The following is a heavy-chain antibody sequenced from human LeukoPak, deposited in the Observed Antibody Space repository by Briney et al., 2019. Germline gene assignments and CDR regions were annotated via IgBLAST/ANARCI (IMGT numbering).Heavy chain of an antibody. CDR3: ARGSRRNLLYFFDL. J-gene: IGHJ4*02. CDR1: GYTFTSYD. Sequence: ASVKVSCKASGYTFTSYDINWVRQATGQGPEWMGWMNPNSGNTGYARKFQGRVTMTRSTSISTTYMELSSLRSEDMAVYYCARGSRRNLLYFFDLWGQGTLVTVSS. V-gene: IGHV1-8*01. CDR2: MNPNSGNT. D-gene: IGHD1-14*01.